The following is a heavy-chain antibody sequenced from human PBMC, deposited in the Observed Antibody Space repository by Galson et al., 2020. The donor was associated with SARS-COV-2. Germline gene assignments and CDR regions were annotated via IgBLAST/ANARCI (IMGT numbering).Heavy chain of an antibody. D-gene: IGHD3-10*01. CDR2: IDPINSYT. Sequence: GGSLRLSCVAPGLTFSYYHMSWIRQAPGKGLEWIPNIDPINSYTNYADSVRGRFSVSRDNGKNSLYLQMNSLRAEDTAVYYCASRLQLWQPLDYWGQGTLVTVSS. J-gene: IGHJ4*02. CDR3: ASRLQLWQPLDY. V-gene: IGHV3-11*03. CDR1: GLTFSYYH.